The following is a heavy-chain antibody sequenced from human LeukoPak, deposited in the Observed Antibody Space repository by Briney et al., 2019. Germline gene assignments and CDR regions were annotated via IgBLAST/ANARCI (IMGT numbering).Heavy chain of an antibody. J-gene: IGHJ4*02. D-gene: IGHD4-23*01. CDR2: ISSSSSYT. Sequence: KTGGSLRLSCAASGFTFSDYYMSWIRQAPGKGLEWVSYISSSSSYTNYADSVKGRFTISRDNAKNSLYLQMNSLRAEDTAVYYCARVGNQENFDYWGQGTLVTVSS. CDR1: GFTFSDYY. CDR3: ARVGNQENFDY. V-gene: IGHV3-11*05.